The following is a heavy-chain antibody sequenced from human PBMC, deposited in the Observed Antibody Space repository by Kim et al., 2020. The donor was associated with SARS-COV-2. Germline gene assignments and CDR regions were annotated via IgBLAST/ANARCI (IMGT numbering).Heavy chain of an antibody. V-gene: IGHV3-48*02. D-gene: IGHD1-20*01. CDR3: ARDNWNDY. Sequence: SSTIYYADSLQCQLTITRDEAKNSLYLHMNSLRDEDTAVYYCARDNWNDYWGQGTLVTVSS. J-gene: IGHJ4*02. CDR2: SSTI.